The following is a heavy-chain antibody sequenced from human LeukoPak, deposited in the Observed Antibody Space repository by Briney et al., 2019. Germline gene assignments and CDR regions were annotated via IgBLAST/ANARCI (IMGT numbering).Heavy chain of an antibody. J-gene: IGHJ4*02. V-gene: IGHV1-46*01. Sequence: GASVKVSCKASGYTFTSYDINWVRQAPGQGLEWMGIINPSGGSTSYAQKFQGRVTMTRDMSTSTVYMELSSLRSEDTAVYYCARNWGYSYGLDYWGQGTLVTVSS. CDR1: GYTFTSYD. D-gene: IGHD5-18*01. CDR2: INPSGGST. CDR3: ARNWGYSYGLDY.